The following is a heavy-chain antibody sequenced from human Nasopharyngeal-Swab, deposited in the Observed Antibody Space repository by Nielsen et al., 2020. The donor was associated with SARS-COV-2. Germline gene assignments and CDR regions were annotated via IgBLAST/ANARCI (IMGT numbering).Heavy chain of an antibody. CDR2: IYYSGST. CDR3: ASASKGGRAFDI. J-gene: IGHJ3*02. Sequence: SETLSLTCTVSGGSISSYYWSWIRQPPGKGLEWIGYIYYSGSTNYNPSLKSRVTISVDTSKNQFPLKLSSVTAADTAVYYCASASKGGRAFDIWGQGTMVTVSS. CDR1: GGSISSYY. V-gene: IGHV4-59*01. D-gene: IGHD2-15*01.